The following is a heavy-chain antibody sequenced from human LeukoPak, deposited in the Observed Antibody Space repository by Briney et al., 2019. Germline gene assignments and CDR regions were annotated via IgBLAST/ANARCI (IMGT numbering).Heavy chain of an antibody. Sequence: GGSLRLSCAASGFTFSSYAMHWVRQAPGKGLEWVAVISYDGSNKYYADSVKGRFTISRDNSKNTLYLQMNSLRAEDTAVYYCARSTRELRDGFDYWGQGTLVTVSS. CDR3: ARSTRELRDGFDY. J-gene: IGHJ4*02. V-gene: IGHV3-30*04. D-gene: IGHD1-26*01. CDR2: ISYDGSNK. CDR1: GFTFSSYA.